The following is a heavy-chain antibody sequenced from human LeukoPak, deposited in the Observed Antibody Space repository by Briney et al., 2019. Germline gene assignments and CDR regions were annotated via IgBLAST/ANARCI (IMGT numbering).Heavy chain of an antibody. D-gene: IGHD1-26*01. V-gene: IGHV4-38-2*02. CDR1: GYSLSSGYY. Sequence: ETLSLTCAVSGYSLSSGYYWGWIRQTPGKGLEWIGGIYWSGSTYYNPSLKSRVTISVDASKNQLSLKLNSVSAADTALYYCARDALTSTGGWFDPWGQGTLVTVSS. CDR3: ARDALTSTGGWFDP. CDR2: IYWSGST. J-gene: IGHJ5*02.